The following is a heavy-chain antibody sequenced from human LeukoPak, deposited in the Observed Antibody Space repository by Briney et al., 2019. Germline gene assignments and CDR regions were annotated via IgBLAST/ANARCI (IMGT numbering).Heavy chain of an antibody. J-gene: IGHJ5*02. D-gene: IGHD5-12*01. CDR3: ARVRGGYDFYNWFDP. CDR2: IYPGDSNT. V-gene: IGHV5-51*01. Sequence: GESLKISCKGSGYSFTSYWIGWVRQMPGKGLERMGIIYPGDSNTRYSPSFQGQVTISADKSISTAYLQWSSLKASDTAMYYCARVRGGYDFYNWFDPWGQGTLVTVSS. CDR1: GYSFTSYW.